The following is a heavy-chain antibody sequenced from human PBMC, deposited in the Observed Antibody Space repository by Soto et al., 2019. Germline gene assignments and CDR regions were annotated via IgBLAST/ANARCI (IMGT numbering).Heavy chain of an antibody. J-gene: IGHJ4*02. V-gene: IGHV1-18*01. Sequence: QVPLVQSGTEVKKPGASVKVSCKASGYTFTTYYITWVRQAPAQGLEWMGWISVYYGNTNYAQKFQGRVTMTTDTSTNTAYMELRSLTSDDTAVYYCARGDRSPDYWGQGTLVTVSS. CDR3: ARGDRSPDY. CDR1: GYTFTTYY. CDR2: ISVYYGNT. D-gene: IGHD1-26*01.